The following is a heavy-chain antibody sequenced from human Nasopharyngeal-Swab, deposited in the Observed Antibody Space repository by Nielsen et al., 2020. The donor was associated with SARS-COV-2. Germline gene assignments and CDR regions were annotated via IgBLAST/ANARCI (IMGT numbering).Heavy chain of an antibody. D-gene: IGHD6-19*01. CDR2: LYWDDDN. CDR1: GFSLSTSKVG. V-gene: IGHV2-5*02. CDR3: VHSTGWRFDY. Sequence: SGPTLVKPTQTLTLTCTFSGFSLSTSKVGVSWVRQLPGKALEWLALLYWDDDNRYNPSLKNRITITRDTSKNQVVLTMTNMDPVDTATYYCVHSTGWRFDYWGQGTLVTVSS. J-gene: IGHJ4*02.